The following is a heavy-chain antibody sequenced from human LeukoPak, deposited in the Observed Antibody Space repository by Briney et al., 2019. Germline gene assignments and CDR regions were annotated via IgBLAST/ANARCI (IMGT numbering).Heavy chain of an antibody. V-gene: IGHV1-24*01. CDR2: FDPEDGET. CDR3: ARDDGVDHHNWFDP. D-gene: IGHD4-17*01. CDR1: GYTLTELS. Sequence: ASVKVSCKVSGYTLTELSMHWVRQAPGKGLEWMGGFDPEDGETIYAQKFQGRVTMTRDTSTSTVYMELSSLRSEDTAVYYCARDDGVDHHNWFDPWGQGTLVTVSS. J-gene: IGHJ5*02.